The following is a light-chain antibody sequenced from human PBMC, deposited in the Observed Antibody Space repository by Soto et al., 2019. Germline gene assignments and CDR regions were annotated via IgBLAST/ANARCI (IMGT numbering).Light chain of an antibody. J-gene: IGKJ5*01. Sequence: EIVLTQSPATLSLSPGERVTLSCRASQSVSSYFAWYQQKPGQAPRLLIYDASNRATGIRARFSGSGSGTDFTLTISSLEPEDFAVYYCQQRSNGPLTFGQGTRLEIK. CDR3: QQRSNGPLT. V-gene: IGKV3-11*01. CDR2: DAS. CDR1: QSVSSY.